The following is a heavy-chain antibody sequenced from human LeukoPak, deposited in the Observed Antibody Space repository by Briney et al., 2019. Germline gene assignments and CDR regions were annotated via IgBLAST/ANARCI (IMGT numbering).Heavy chain of an antibody. D-gene: IGHD3-3*01. Sequence: GGSLRLSCAASVFTFSDYYMSWIRQAPGKGLEWVSYISSSGSTIYYADSVKGRFTISRDNAKNSLYLQMNSLRAEDRAVSYCASAGFFEWLLRAPVYYFDYWGQGTLVTVSS. J-gene: IGHJ4*02. CDR1: VFTFSDYY. CDR2: ISSSGSTI. CDR3: ASAGFFEWLLRAPVYYFDY. V-gene: IGHV3-11*01.